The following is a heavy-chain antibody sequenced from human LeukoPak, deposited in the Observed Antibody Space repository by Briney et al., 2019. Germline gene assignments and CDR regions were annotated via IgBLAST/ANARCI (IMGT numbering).Heavy chain of an antibody. Sequence: SETLSLTCTVSGGSISNYYWIWIRQPPGKGLEWIGYIYYSGRTSYNPSLKSRVTISVDTSKNQFSLKLSSVTAEATAFYYCARGPPTSGYVDAFDIWGQGTMVTVSS. CDR1: GGSISNYY. V-gene: IGHV4-59*01. CDR2: IYYSGRT. CDR3: ARGPPTSGYVDAFDI. D-gene: IGHD3-22*01. J-gene: IGHJ3*02.